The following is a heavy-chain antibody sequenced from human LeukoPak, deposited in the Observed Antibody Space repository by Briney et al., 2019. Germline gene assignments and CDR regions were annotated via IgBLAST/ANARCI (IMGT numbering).Heavy chain of an antibody. CDR2: INPNSGDT. D-gene: IGHD2-2*01. V-gene: IGHV1-2*02. CDR1: GYTFTGYY. J-gene: IGHJ4*02. Sequence: ASVKVSCKASGYTFTGYYIHWVRQAPGQGLEWLGWINPNSGDTKYEQRFQGRVTMTRDTSISTAYMELTRLRSDDAAVYFCARDGSWSSISYSDYWGQGTLVTVSS. CDR3: ARDGSWSSISYSDY.